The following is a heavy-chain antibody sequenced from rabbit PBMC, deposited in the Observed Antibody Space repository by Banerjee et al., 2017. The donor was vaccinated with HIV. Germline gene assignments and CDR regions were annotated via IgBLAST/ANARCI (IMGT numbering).Heavy chain of an antibody. V-gene: IGHV1S45*01. CDR1: GLDFSSSYY. D-gene: IGHD2-1*01. CDR2: IYTSSSRT. J-gene: IGHJ4*01. CDR3: VRDDYGDIDL. Sequence: QEQLEESGGGLVKPEGSLTLTCKASGLDFSSSYYMCWVRQAPGKGLEWIACIYTSSSRTWYASWAKGRFTISKTSSTTVTLQMTGLTAADTATYFCVRDDYGDIDLWGPGTLVTVS.